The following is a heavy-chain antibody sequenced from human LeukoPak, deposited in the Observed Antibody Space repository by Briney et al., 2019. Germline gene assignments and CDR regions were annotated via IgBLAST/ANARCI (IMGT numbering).Heavy chain of an antibody. CDR1: GGSISSSSYY. Sequence: SETLSLTCTVSGGSISSSSYYWSWIRQPPGKGLEWIGEINHSGSTNYNPSLKSRVTISIDTSKKHFSLKLTSVTAADTAVYYCARGAPPQNWGQGTLVTVSS. J-gene: IGHJ4*02. V-gene: IGHV4-39*07. CDR3: ARGAPPQN. CDR2: INHSGST.